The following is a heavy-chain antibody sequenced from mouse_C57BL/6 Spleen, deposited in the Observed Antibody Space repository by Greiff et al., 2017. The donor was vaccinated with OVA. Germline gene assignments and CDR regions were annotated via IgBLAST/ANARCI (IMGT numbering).Heavy chain of an antibody. J-gene: IGHJ4*01. CDR2: IDPSDSET. CDR3: ARGYYGSDYAMDY. V-gene: IGHV1-52*01. Sequence: VQLKQPGAELVRPGSSVKLSCKASGYTFTSYWMHWVKQRPIQGLEWIGNIDPSDSETHYNQKFKDKATLTVDKSSSTAYMQLSSLTSEDSAVYYCARGYYGSDYAMDYWGQGTSVTVSS. CDR1: GYTFTSYW. D-gene: IGHD1-1*01.